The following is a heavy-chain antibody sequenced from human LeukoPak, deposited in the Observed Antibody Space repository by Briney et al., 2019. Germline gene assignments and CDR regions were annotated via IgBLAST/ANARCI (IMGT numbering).Heavy chain of an antibody. J-gene: IGHJ5*02. V-gene: IGHV5-10-1*01. CDR2: INPCDSDT. Sequence: ESLEIFRKGSGYRFTNFWITLVRQMPGKGPERRGRINPCDSDTSYSPSFQGHVTISADKSTSTAYLQWNSLKASDSAIYYCARHGIADWFDPWGQGTLVTVSS. D-gene: IGHD6-13*01. CDR3: ARHGIADWFDP. CDR1: GYRFTNFW.